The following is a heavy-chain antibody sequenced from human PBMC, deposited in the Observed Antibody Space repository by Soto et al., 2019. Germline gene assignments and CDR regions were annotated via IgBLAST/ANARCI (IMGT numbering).Heavy chain of an antibody. CDR3: ARDPDYGDVGGMDG. CDR2: IFFDGSQE. D-gene: IGHD4-17*01. J-gene: IGHJ6*02. V-gene: IGHV3-30*03. CDR1: GFRGRNYG. Sequence: QVRLVESGGGGFQPGRSLRVSCAASGFRGRNYGMQWVRQAPGQGLEWVALIFFDGSQENYADSLKGRLTISRDNAKSTLYLQMNSLRPEDTAIYYGARDPDYGDVGGMDGWGQGTTVTVSS.